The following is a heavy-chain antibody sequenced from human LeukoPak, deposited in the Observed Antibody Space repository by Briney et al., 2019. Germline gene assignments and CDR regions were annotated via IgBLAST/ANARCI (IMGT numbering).Heavy chain of an antibody. J-gene: IGHJ4*02. CDR2: IYSGGTT. CDR3: ARDSNPRPMVGGV. V-gene: IGHV3-53*01. Sequence: GGSLRLSCAASGFTVSSNYMSWVRQAPGRGLEWVSLIYSGGTTNYADSVKGRFTISRDNSKNTLYLQMNSLRAEDTAVYYCARDSNPRPMVGGVWGQGTLVTVSS. CDR1: GFTVSSNY. D-gene: IGHD2-8*01.